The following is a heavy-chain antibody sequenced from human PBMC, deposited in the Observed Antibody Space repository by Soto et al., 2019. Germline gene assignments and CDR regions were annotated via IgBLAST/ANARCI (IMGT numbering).Heavy chain of an antibody. V-gene: IGHV3-23*01. CDR3: AKASNSSPWFDSWLES. J-gene: IGHJ5*01. CDR1: VFNFRYYA. D-gene: IGHD6-6*01. Sequence: RWSLRLSCSASVFNFRYYAMTWFRQAPGKGLEWVSSINDNGDSTHYADSVKGRFTISRDNSKNTLYLQMNSLTAEDTAVYFCAKASNSSPWFDSWLESWGQGTLVTV. CDR2: INDNGDST.